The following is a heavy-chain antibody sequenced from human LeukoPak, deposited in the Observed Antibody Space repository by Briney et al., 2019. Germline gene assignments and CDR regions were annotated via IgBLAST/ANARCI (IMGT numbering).Heavy chain of an antibody. CDR1: GFTFAEYT. CDR2: ISWNGARI. J-gene: IGHJ4*02. Sequence: GGSLRLSCAASGFTFAEYTMHWARQAPGKGLEWVSLISWNGARIHYGDSVKGRFTISRDNSTNSLYLQMNSLRTEDTALYYCVKDLVAASENVRGWYPMDYWGQGTLVTVSS. CDR3: VKDLVAASENVRGWYPMDY. D-gene: IGHD6-19*01. V-gene: IGHV3-43*01.